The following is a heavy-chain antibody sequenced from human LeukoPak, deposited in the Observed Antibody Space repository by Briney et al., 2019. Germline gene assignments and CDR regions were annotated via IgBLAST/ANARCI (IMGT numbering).Heavy chain of an antibody. CDR3: AKDPKLGDGFHCDY. CDR1: GFIFDNYA. D-gene: IGHD5-24*01. J-gene: IGHJ4*02. V-gene: IGHV3-23*01. Sequence: GGSLRLSCVASGFIFDNYALSWVRQAPGKGLEWVSGISGSADNTYYADSVKGRFTISRDISKNTVYLQMNNLRVDDTAVYYCAKDPKLGDGFHCDYWGQGTLVTVSS. CDR2: ISGSADNT.